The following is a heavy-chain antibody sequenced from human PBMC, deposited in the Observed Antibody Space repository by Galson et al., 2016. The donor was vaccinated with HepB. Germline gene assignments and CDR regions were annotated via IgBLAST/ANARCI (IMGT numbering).Heavy chain of an antibody. CDR3: AREAAMALDY. V-gene: IGHV4-59*01. CDR2: MYYSGNT. D-gene: IGHD5-18*01. J-gene: IGHJ4*02. Sequence: KGLEWIGYMYYSGNTNYNPSLKSRVTISADTSKNQFSLKLSSVTAADTAVYYCAREAAMALDYWGQGILVTVSS.